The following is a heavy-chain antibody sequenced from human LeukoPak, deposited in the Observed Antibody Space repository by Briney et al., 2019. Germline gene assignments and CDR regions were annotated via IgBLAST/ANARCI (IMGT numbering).Heavy chain of an antibody. CDR3: ARVRDSSGYYVDAFDI. V-gene: IGHV4-30-4*08. Sequence: SETLSLTCTVSGGSISSGDYYWSWIRQPPGKGLEWIGYIYHSGSTYYNPSLKSRVTISVDTSKNQFSLKLSSATAADTAVYYCARVRDSSGYYVDAFDIWGQGTMVTVSS. CDR1: GGSISSGDYY. J-gene: IGHJ3*02. D-gene: IGHD3-22*01. CDR2: IYHSGST.